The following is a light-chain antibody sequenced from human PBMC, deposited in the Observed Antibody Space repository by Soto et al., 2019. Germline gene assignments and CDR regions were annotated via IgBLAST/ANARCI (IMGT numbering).Light chain of an antibody. Sequence: DIVMTQSPDSLAVSLGERATINCKSSQSVLYSSTNRNSLAWYQQKPGQPPKLLIYWASTRESGVPDRFSGSGSGTDFTLTISSLQAEDVAVYYCHQYYTTRTFGQGTKVEIK. J-gene: IGKJ1*01. CDR2: WAS. V-gene: IGKV4-1*01. CDR3: HQYYTTRT. CDR1: QSVLYSSTNRNS.